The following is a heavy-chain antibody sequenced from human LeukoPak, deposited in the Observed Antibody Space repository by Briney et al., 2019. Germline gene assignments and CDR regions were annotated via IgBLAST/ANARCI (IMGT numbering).Heavy chain of an antibody. D-gene: IGHD3-10*01. J-gene: IGHJ4*02. CDR2: ISSSGSTI. V-gene: IGHV3-48*03. Sequence: GGSLRLSCAASGFTFSSYEMNWVRQAPGKGLEWVSYISSSGSTIYYADPVKGRFTISRDNAKNSLYLQMSSLRAEDTAVYYCARFTMVRGVMRGAYFDYWGQGTLVTVSS. CDR3: ARFTMVRGVMRGAYFDY. CDR1: GFTFSSYE.